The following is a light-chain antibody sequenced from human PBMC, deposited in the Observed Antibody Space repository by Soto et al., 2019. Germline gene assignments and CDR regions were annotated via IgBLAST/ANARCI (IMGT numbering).Light chain of an antibody. CDR3: QQYNRYSSFT. V-gene: IGKV1-5*01. CDR1: QSISGW. Sequence: DIQMTQSPSTLSASIGDRVTITCRASQSISGWLAWYQQKPGKAPKLLIYDASNLESGVPSRFSGSGSGTEFNLTISRLQRDDFATYYCQQYNRYSSFTFGQGTNLEIK. CDR2: DAS. J-gene: IGKJ2*01.